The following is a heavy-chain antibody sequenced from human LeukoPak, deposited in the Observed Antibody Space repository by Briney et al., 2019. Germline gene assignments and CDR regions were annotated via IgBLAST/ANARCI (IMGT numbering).Heavy chain of an antibody. CDR1: GFTFSSYA. CDR2: ISGSGGST. CDR3: AKAVKSSWYYNWFDP. V-gene: IGHV3-23*01. D-gene: IGHD6-13*01. J-gene: IGHJ5*02. Sequence: GGSLRLSCAASGFTFSSYAMSWVRQAPGKGLEWVSAISGSGGSTYYADSVKGRFTISRDNSKNTLYLQMNSLRAEDTAVYYCAKAVKSSWYYNWFDPWGQGTLVTVSS.